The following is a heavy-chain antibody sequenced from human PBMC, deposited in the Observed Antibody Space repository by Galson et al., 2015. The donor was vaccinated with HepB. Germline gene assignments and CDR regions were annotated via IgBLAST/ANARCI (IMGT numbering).Heavy chain of an antibody. CDR1: GGTFSNYV. V-gene: IGHV1-69*13. J-gene: IGHJ4*02. CDR3: ARPSSREPNLQFFFY. Sequence: SVKVSCKASGGTFSNYVISWVRQAPGQGPEWMGGIIPIFRTANYAQKFQGRVTITADESTSTAYMELSSPRPEDTAVYYCARPSSREPNLQFFFYWGQGTLVTVSS. CDR2: IIPIFRTA. D-gene: IGHD1-14*01.